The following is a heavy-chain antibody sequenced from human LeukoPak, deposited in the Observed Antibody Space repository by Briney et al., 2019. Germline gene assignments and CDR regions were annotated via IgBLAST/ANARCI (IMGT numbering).Heavy chain of an antibody. V-gene: IGHV3-21*01. CDR2: ISSSSSYI. CDR3: ARVLIVATIYEGAFDI. Sequence: PGGSLRLSFAASGFTFSSYSMNWVRQAPGKGLEWVSSISSSSSYIYYADSVKGRFTISRDNSKNTLYLQMNSLRAEDTAVYYCARVLIVATIYEGAFDIWGQGTMVTVSS. CDR1: GFTFSSYS. J-gene: IGHJ3*02. D-gene: IGHD5-12*01.